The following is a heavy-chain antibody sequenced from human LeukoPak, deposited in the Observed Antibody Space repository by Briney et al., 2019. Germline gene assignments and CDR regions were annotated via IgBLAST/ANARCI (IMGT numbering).Heavy chain of an antibody. CDR2: INPNSGGT. CDR1: GYTFTGYY. Sequence: GSVKVSCKASGYTFTGYYMHWVRQAPGQGLEWMGWINPNSGGTNYAQKFQGRVTMTRDTSISTAYMELSRPRSDDTAVYYCARLLAAAPIGYVWGQGTLVTVSS. D-gene: IGHD6-13*01. CDR3: ARLLAAAPIGYV. V-gene: IGHV1-2*02. J-gene: IGHJ4*02.